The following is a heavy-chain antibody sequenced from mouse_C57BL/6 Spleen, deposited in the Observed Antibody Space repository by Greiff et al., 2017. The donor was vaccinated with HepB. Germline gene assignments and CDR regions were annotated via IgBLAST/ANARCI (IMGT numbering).Heavy chain of an antibody. CDR1: GFNIKNTY. CDR2: IDPANGNT. Sequence: EVQLVESVAELVRPGASVKLSCTASGFNIKNTYMHWVKQRPEQGLEWIGRIDPANGNTKYAPKFQGKATITADTSSNTAYLQLSSLTSEDTAIYYCARQFYYSNPWFAYWGQGTLVTVSA. D-gene: IGHD2-5*01. CDR3: ARQFYYSNPWFAY. J-gene: IGHJ3*01. V-gene: IGHV14-3*01.